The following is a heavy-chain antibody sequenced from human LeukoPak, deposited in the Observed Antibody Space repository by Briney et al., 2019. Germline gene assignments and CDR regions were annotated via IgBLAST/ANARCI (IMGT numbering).Heavy chain of an antibody. J-gene: IGHJ5*02. CDR1: GYTFTSYA. CDR3: ARADEPLGYCSGGSCYDTNWFDP. D-gene: IGHD2-15*01. V-gene: IGHV7-4-1*02. CDR2: INTNTGNP. Sequence: ASVKVSCKASGYTFTSYAMNWVRQAPGQGLEWMGWINTNTGNPTYAQGFTGRFVFSLDTSVSTAYLQISSLKAEDTAVYYCARADEPLGYCSGGSCYDTNWFDPWGQGTLVTVSS.